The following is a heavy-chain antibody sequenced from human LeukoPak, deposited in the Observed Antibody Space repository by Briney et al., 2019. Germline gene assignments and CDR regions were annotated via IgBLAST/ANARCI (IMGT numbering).Heavy chain of an antibody. CDR1: GGTFSSYT. CDR3: ATSDTAMVTSGMDV. CDR2: IIPILGIA. D-gene: IGHD5-18*01. Sequence: GASVKVSCKASGGTFSSYTISWVRQAPGQGLEWMGRIIPILGIANHAQKFQGRVTITADKSTSTAYMELSSLRSEDTAVYYCATSDTAMVTSGMDVWGQGTTVTVSS. V-gene: IGHV1-69*02. J-gene: IGHJ6*02.